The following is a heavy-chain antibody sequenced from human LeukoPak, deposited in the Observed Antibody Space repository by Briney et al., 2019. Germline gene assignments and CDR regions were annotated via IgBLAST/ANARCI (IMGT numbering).Heavy chain of an antibody. CDR2: INSSSYI. CDR1: GFTFSSYS. Sequence: GGSLRLSCAASGFTFSSYSMNWVRQAPGKGLEWVSSINSSSYIYYSDSVKGRFTISRDNAKNSLYLQMNSLRAEDTAVYYCARDGGKDYYYYYYMDVWGKGTTVTVSS. CDR3: ARDGGKDYYYYYYMDV. D-gene: IGHD3-16*01. V-gene: IGHV3-21*01. J-gene: IGHJ6*03.